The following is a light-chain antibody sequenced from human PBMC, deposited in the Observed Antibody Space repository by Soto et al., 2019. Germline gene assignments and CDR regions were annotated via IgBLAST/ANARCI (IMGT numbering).Light chain of an antibody. CDR3: QQYNSWPLT. Sequence: IVLSQSAGTLSLSPGERATLSCRASQSVSTSYVAWYQQKFGQAPRLLIYDAFSRATGIPDRFSGSGSGTEFTLSISSLQSEHVAVYYCQQYNSWPLTFGGGTKVDIK. CDR2: DAF. J-gene: IGKJ4*01. V-gene: IGKV3-20*01. CDR1: QSVSTSY.